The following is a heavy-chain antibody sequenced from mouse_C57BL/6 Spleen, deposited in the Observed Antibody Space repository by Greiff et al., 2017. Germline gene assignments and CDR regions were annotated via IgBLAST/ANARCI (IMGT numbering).Heavy chain of an antibody. CDR3: ARFYYDYDGRGNYFDY. J-gene: IGHJ2*01. CDR1: GYTFTDYY. CDR2: INPYNGGT. V-gene: IGHV1-19*01. Sequence: EVKLQQSGPVLVKPGASVKMSCKASGYTFTDYYMNWVKQSHGKSLEWIGVINPYNGGTSYNQKFKGKATLTVDKSSSTAYMELNSLTSEDSAVYYCARFYYDYDGRGNYFDYWGQGTTLTVSS. D-gene: IGHD2-4*01.